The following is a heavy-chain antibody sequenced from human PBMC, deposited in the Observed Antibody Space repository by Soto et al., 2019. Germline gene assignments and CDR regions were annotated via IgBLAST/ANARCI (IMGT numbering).Heavy chain of an antibody. V-gene: IGHV3-53*04. CDR3: ARLEEMATTILY. J-gene: IGHJ4*02. D-gene: IGHD5-12*01. Sequence: EVQLVESGGGLVQPGGSLRLSCAASGFTVSSNYMSWVRQAPGKGLEWVSVIYSGGRTYYADSVKGRFTIPRHNSKNTLYLHMNSLRAEDTAVYYFARLEEMATTILYWGQGTLVTVSS. CDR1: GFTVSSNY. CDR2: IYSGGRT.